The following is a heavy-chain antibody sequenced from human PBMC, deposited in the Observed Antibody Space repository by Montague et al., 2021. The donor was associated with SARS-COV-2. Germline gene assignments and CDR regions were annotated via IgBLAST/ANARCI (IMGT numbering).Heavy chain of an antibody. Sequence: ETLSPTCTVSGGSISSGTYYWGWVRQPPGKGLEWIGTINYSGKTYYNPSLKSRVTISVDTPKNQFSLKVTAVTAADTAVYYCARRAQWQLSWLFDLWGRGTLVTVSS. CDR1: GGSISSGTYY. D-gene: IGHD6-19*01. CDR2: INYSGKT. V-gene: IGHV4-39*01. CDR3: ARRAQWQLSWLFDL. J-gene: IGHJ2*01.